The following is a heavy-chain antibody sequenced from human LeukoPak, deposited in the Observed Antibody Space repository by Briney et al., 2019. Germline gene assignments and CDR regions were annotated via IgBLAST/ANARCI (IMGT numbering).Heavy chain of an antibody. J-gene: IGHJ4*02. D-gene: IGHD5-18*01. CDR1: GFTFSAYA. CDR2: ISYDGSNA. Sequence: PGGSLRLSCAASGFTFSAYAMYWVRQAPGKGLEWVAVISYDGSNAYYADSVKGRFTISRDTSKNTLYLQMNSLRPEDTAVHYCARGRNSALVTPSDYWGQGALVTVSS. V-gene: IGHV3-30*04. CDR3: ARGRNSALVTPSDY.